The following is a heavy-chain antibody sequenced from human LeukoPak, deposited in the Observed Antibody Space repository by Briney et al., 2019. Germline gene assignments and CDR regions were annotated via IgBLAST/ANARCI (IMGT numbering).Heavy chain of an antibody. D-gene: IGHD4-17*01. J-gene: IGHJ4*02. CDR1: GFTFSSYA. Sequence: GGSLRLSCAASGFTFSSYAMHCVRQAPGKGLEWVAVISYDGSNKYYADSVKGRFTISRDNSKNTLYLQMNSLRAEDTAVYYCARDPHGDYYFDYWGQGTRVTVSS. V-gene: IGHV3-30-3*01. CDR3: ARDPHGDYYFDY. CDR2: ISYDGSNK.